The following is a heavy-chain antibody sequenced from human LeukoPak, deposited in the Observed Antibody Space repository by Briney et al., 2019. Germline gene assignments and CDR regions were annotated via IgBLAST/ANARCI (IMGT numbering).Heavy chain of an antibody. CDR2: IKQDGSEK. J-gene: IGHJ6*03. CDR1: GFTFSSYW. V-gene: IGHV3-7*01. CDR3: ARASRGYVLMDV. D-gene: IGHD2-2*01. Sequence: GGSLRLSCAASGFTFSSYWMSWGRQAPGEGLEWVANIKQDGSEKYYVDSVKGRFTISRDNAKNSLYLQMNSLRAEDTAVYYCARASRGYVLMDVWGKGTTVTVSS.